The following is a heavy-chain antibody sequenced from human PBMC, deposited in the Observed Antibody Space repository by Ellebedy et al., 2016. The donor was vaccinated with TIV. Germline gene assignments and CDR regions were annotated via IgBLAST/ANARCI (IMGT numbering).Heavy chain of an antibody. D-gene: IGHD6-13*01. J-gene: IGHJ4*02. Sequence: GESLKISXAASGFTFSSYAMSWVRQAPGKGLEWVSAISGSGGSTYYADSVKGRFTISRDNSKNTLYLQMNSLRAEDTAVYYCATASIAAAGIEFDYWGQGTLVTVSS. CDR2: ISGSGGST. CDR1: GFTFSSYA. CDR3: ATASIAAAGIEFDY. V-gene: IGHV3-23*01.